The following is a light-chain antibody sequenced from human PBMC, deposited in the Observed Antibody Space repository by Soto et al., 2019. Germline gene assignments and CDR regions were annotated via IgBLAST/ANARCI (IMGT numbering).Light chain of an antibody. CDR3: QQHANYPIT. CDR2: KAS. CDR1: RNIGSW. V-gene: IGKV1-5*03. Sequence: DIQMTQSPSTLSASIGDRVTITCRASRNIGSWLAWYQQKAGKAPNLLIYKASTLETGVPSRFSGSASGTECTLTISSLQPDDFATYYCQQHANYPITFGGGTKVEI. J-gene: IGKJ4*01.